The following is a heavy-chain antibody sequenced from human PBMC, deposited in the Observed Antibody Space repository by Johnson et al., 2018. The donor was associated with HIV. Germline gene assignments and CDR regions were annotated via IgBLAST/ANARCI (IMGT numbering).Heavy chain of an antibody. V-gene: IGHV3-11*04. D-gene: IGHD2-15*01. CDR3: ARSKECSGGSCPDAFDI. J-gene: IGHJ3*02. CDR1: GFTFSDYY. CDR2: ISSSGSTI. Sequence: VQLVESGGGLVKPGGSLRLSCVASGFTFSDYYMTWVRQAPGKGLEWVSYISSSGSTIYSADSVKGRFTISRDNAKNSLYLQMNSLRAEDTAVYYCARSKECSGGSCPDAFDIWGQGTMLIVSS.